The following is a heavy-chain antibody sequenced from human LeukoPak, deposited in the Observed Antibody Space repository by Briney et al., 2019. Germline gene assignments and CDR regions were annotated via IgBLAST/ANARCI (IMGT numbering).Heavy chain of an antibody. CDR1: GGSFRSYY. CDR2: IYYSEST. CDR3: ARDYRPRTYYYDSSGLMNWFDP. V-gene: IGHV4-59*01. Sequence: SETLSLTCTVSGGSFRSYYWSWIRQPPGKGLEWIGYIYYSESTNYNPSLKSRVTISVDTSKNQFSLKLSSVTAADTAVYYCARDYRPRTYYYDSSGLMNWFDPWGQGTLVTVSS. D-gene: IGHD3-22*01. J-gene: IGHJ5*02.